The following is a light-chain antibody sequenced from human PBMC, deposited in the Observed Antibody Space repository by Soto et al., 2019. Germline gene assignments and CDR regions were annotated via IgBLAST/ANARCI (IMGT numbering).Light chain of an antibody. Sequence: EIVMTQSPVTLSVSPGERATLSCRASQSVSSNLAWYQQKPGQAPRLLIYGASTRATGIPARFGGSGSGTEFTLTISSVLSEDFAVYYCQHYHTWPYTFGQGTKLEIK. J-gene: IGKJ2*01. V-gene: IGKV3-15*01. CDR3: QHYHTWPYT. CDR1: QSVSSN. CDR2: GAS.